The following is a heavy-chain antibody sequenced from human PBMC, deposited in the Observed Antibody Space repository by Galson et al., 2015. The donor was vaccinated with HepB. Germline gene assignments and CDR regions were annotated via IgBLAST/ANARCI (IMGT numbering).Heavy chain of an antibody. D-gene: IGHD2-21*01. V-gene: IGHV3-30*06. CDR1: GFAFGAYA. Sequence: SLRLSCAASGFAFGAYAMHWVRQTPVKGLECVAYVSHDETKKHYAGSVQGRFTVSRDNSKDTLFLQMNSLRSDDTALYYCATVGWVMIPGFDVWGRGAMVTVSS. CDR2: VSHDETKK. J-gene: IGHJ3*01. CDR3: ATVGWVMIPGFDV.